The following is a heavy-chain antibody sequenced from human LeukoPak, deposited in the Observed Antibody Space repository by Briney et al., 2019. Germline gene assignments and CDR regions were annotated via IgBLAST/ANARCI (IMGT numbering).Heavy chain of an antibody. CDR1: GFNFSNYW. D-gene: IGHD3-10*01. CDR3: ARDRVLGSGSSDY. CDR2: IRGDGGDT. J-gene: IGHJ4*02. Sequence: QTGGSLRLSCTVSGFNFSNYWMHWVRQAPGKGLVWVSRIRGDGGDTNYADSVKGRFTVSRDNAKNTLYLQMNSLTTEDTAVYFCARDRVLGSGSSDYWGQGTLVTVSS. V-gene: IGHV3-74*01.